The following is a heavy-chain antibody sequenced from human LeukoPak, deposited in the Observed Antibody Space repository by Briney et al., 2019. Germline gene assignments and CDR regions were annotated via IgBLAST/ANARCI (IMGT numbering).Heavy chain of an antibody. Sequence: GGSLRLSCVASGFTFSSYGMHWVRQAPAKGLEWVAVISYDGSNKYYTDSVKGRFTISRDNSKNTQYLQMNSLRSEDTAVYYCANGRTYFDYWGQGTLVTVSS. CDR3: ANGRTYFDY. V-gene: IGHV3-30*18. CDR2: ISYDGSNK. CDR1: GFTFSSYG. J-gene: IGHJ4*02.